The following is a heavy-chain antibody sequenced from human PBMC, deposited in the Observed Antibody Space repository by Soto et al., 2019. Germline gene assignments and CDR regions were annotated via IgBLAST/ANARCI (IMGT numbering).Heavy chain of an antibody. J-gene: IGHJ6*03. CDR1: GFTFSDYY. Sequence: QVQLVESGGGLVKPGGSLRLSCAASGFTFSDYYMSWIRQAPGKGLEWVSYISSSGSTIYYADSVKGRFTISRDNAKNSRYLQMNSLRAEDAAVYYCASDQPFGGLYYYHMDVWGKGTTVTVSS. CDR2: ISSSGSTI. D-gene: IGHD3-3*01. V-gene: IGHV3-11*01. CDR3: ASDQPFGGLYYYHMDV.